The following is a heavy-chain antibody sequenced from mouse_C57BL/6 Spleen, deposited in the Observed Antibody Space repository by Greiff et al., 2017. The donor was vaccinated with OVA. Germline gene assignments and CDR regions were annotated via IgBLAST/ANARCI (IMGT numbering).Heavy chain of an antibody. CDR3: ARFTNWDVFDY. J-gene: IGHJ2*01. CDR1: GYTFTSYW. Sequence: QVQLQQPGAELVRPGTSVKLSCKASGYTFTSYWMPWVKQRPGQGLEWIGVIDPSDSYTNYNQKFKGKATLTVDTSSSTAYMQLSSLTSEDSAVYYCARFTNWDVFDYWGQGTTLTVSS. D-gene: IGHD4-1*01. V-gene: IGHV1-59*01. CDR2: IDPSDSYT.